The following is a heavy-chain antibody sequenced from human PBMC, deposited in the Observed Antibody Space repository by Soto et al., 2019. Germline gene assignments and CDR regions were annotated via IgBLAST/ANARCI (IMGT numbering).Heavy chain of an antibody. CDR2: IYYSGST. D-gene: IGHD6-13*01. CDR1: GGSVSSGSYY. V-gene: IGHV4-61*01. CDR3: ARGARYSSSWYQFDYYYYGMDV. J-gene: IGHJ6*02. Sequence: SETLSLTCTVSGGSVSSGSYYWSWIRQPPGKGLEWIGYIYYSGSTNYNPSLKSRVTISVDTSKNQFSLKLSSVTAADTAVYYCARGARYSSSWYQFDYYYYGMDVWGQGTTVTVSS.